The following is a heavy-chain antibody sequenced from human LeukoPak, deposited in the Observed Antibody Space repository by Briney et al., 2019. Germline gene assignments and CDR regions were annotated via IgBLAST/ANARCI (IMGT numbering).Heavy chain of an antibody. CDR1: GDSINNHF. V-gene: IGHV4-59*11. Sequence: PSETLSLTCTVSGDSINNHFWSWIRQPPGRGPEWIGYIYYTGSANYNPSLKSRVTISVDTSKNQFSLKLSSVTAADTAVYYCARGSGVNAFDIWGQGTMVTVSS. CDR2: IYYTGSA. D-gene: IGHD7-27*01. CDR3: ARGSGVNAFDI. J-gene: IGHJ3*02.